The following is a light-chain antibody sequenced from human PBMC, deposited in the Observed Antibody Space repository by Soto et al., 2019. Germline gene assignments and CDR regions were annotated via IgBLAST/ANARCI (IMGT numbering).Light chain of an antibody. CDR1: QSISVW. CDR3: QQYNSYPYT. J-gene: IGKJ2*01. Sequence: DIQMTQSPSTLSASVGDRVTITCRASQSISVWLAWYQQKPGRAPNLLIYKASSLERGVPSRFSGSGSGTEFTLTISTLQPEDFATYYCQQYNSYPYTLGQGTKLEIK. V-gene: IGKV1-5*03. CDR2: KAS.